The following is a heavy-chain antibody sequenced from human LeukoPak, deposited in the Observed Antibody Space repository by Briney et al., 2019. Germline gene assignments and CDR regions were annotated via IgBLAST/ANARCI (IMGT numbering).Heavy chain of an antibody. Sequence: SETLSLTCAVSGDSISSSHWWSWVRQPPGKGLEWIGEIYHSGSTNYNPSLKSRVTILVDKSRNQFSLKPSSVSAADTAVYYCASGLYGSGRAWAFDIWGQGTMVTVSS. CDR1: GDSISSSHW. V-gene: IGHV4-4*02. CDR2: IYHSGST. D-gene: IGHD3-10*01. J-gene: IGHJ3*02. CDR3: ASGLYGSGRAWAFDI.